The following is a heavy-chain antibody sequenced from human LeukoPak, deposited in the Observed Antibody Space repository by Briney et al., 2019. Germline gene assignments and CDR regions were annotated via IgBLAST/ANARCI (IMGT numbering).Heavy chain of an antibody. Sequence: SQTLSLTCAISGGSVSSNSAAWNWIRQSPSRGLEWLGRTYYRSKWYNDYAVSVKSRITINPDTSKNQFSLQLNSVTPEDTAVYYCARAPRGIAVAEDWFDPWGQGTLVTVSS. CDR3: ARAPRGIAVAEDWFDP. CDR2: TYYRSKWYN. J-gene: IGHJ5*02. CDR1: GGSVSSNSAA. V-gene: IGHV6-1*01. D-gene: IGHD6-19*01.